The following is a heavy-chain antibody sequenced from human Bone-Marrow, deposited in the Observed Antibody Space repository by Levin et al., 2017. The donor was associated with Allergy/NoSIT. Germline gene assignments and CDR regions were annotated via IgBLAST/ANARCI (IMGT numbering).Heavy chain of an antibody. Sequence: SETLSLTCSVSDGSISDYYWSWIRQPPGKGLEWVAYIYYSGSVNYNPSLESRVTISRDTSKRQIFLTLASLTAADTAVYYCARAVGSYDFSYFDLWGRGTLVTVSS. CDR3: ARAVGSYDFSYFDL. V-gene: IGHV4-59*08. D-gene: IGHD5-12*01. CDR1: DGSISDYY. J-gene: IGHJ2*01. CDR2: IYYSGSV.